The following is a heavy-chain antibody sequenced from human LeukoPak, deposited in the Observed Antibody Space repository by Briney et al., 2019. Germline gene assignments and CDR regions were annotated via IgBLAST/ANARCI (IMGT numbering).Heavy chain of an antibody. CDR3: ARVHSSSSQYYYYGMDV. CDR1: GGSISSYY. V-gene: IGHV4-59*01. CDR2: IYYSGST. Sequence: SETLSLTCTVSGGSISSYYWSWIRQPPGKGLEWIGYIYYSGSTNYNPSLKSRVTISVDTSKNQFPLKLSSVTAADTAVYYCARVHSSSSQYYYYGMDVWGQGTTVTVSS. J-gene: IGHJ6*02. D-gene: IGHD6-6*01.